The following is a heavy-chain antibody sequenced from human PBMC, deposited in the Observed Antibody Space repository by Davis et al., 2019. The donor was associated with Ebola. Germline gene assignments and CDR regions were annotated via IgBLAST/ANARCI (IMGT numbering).Heavy chain of an antibody. J-gene: IGHJ6*04. V-gene: IGHV1-46*01. CDR3: ARGTCNGGNCYEVEYGGSMDV. CDR2: INPSDGSA. D-gene: IGHD2-15*01. CDR1: RYTFSNYY. Sequence: AASVKVSCKASRYTFSNYYMHWVRQAPGQGLEWLGIINPSDGSATFAQKFQGRVTMSTDTSTSTAYMELRSLRSDDTAVYYCARGTCNGGNCYEVEYGGSMDVWGKGTTVTVSS.